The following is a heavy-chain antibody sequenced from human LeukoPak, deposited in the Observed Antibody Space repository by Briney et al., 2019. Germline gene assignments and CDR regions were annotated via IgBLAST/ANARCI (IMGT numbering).Heavy chain of an antibody. CDR1: GFTFDDYA. J-gene: IGHJ4*02. CDR2: ISWNSGSI. Sequence: GRSLRLSCAASGFTFDDYAMHWVRQAPGKGLEWVSGISWNSGSIGYADSVNGRFTISRDNAKNSLYLQMNSLRAEDTALYYCAKDKARFLEWLSNWGQGTLVTVSS. D-gene: IGHD3-3*01. V-gene: IGHV3-9*01. CDR3: AKDKARFLEWLSN.